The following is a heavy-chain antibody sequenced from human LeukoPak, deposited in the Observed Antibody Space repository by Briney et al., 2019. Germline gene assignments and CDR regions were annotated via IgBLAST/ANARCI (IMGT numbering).Heavy chain of an antibody. CDR3: ATTQVLGNAFDI. CDR2: INHSGST. J-gene: IGHJ3*02. CDR1: GGSFSGYY. Sequence: SETLSLTCAVYGGSFSGYYWSWIRQPPGKGLEWIGEINHSGSTNYNPSLKSRVTISVDTSKNQFSLKLSSVTAADTAVYYCATTQVLGNAFDIWGQGTMVTVSS. V-gene: IGHV4-34*01. D-gene: IGHD3-3*02.